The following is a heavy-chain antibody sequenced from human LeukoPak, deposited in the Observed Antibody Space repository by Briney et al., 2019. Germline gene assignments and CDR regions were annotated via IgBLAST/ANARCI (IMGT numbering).Heavy chain of an antibody. CDR3: ARDRNDYDFWSGYSMSYFDY. J-gene: IGHJ4*02. CDR1: GCTFEDYD. Sequence: GGSLRLSCAASGCTFEDYDMNWVRQAPGKGLEWVSGIKWNGGSTGYADSVRGRFTISRDNAKNSLYLQMNSLRAEDTALYYCARDRNDYDFWSGYSMSYFDYWGQGTLVTVSS. D-gene: IGHD3-3*01. CDR2: IKWNGGST. V-gene: IGHV3-20*04.